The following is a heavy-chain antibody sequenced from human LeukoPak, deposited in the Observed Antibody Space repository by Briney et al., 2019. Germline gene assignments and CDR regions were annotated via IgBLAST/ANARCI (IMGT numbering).Heavy chain of an antibody. CDR3: ARRLTQYDCFDP. V-gene: IGHV6-1*01. D-gene: IGHD2-2*01. Sequence: SQTLSLTCAITGDSVSSNSVTWNWIRQSPSRGLEWLGRTYYRSTWYNDYAVSVRGRITVNPDTSKNQFSLHLNSVTPEDTAVYYCARRLTQYDCFDPWGQGILVTVSS. J-gene: IGHJ5*02. CDR2: TYYRSTWYN. CDR1: GDSVSSNSVT.